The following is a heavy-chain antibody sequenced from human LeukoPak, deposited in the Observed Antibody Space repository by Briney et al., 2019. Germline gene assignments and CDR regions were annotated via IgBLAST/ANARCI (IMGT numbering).Heavy chain of an antibody. CDR3: AKGMGYYDGMDV. V-gene: IGHV3-23*01. Sequence: GGSLRLSCAAPEFTFSSYAMTWVGQAPGKGLEWVSSLSGSGGYTYHANSVKGRFTISRDNSKNTLYLRMNSLRAEDTAVYYCAKGMGYYDGMDVWGQGTTVTVSS. CDR1: EFTFSSYA. D-gene: IGHD1-26*01. J-gene: IGHJ6*02. CDR2: LSGSGGYT.